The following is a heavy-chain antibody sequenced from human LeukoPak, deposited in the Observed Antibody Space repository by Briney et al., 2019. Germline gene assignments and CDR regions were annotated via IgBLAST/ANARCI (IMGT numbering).Heavy chain of an antibody. J-gene: IGHJ5*02. Sequence: PGGSLRLSCAASGFTFSSYSMNWVRQAPGKGLEGVSSISSSSSYIYYADSVKGRFTISRDNAKNSLYLQMNSLRAEDTAVYYCARAPFGGVTFDLWGQGTLVTVSS. CDR2: ISSSSSYI. V-gene: IGHV3-21*01. CDR1: GFTFSSYS. D-gene: IGHD2-8*02. CDR3: ARAPFGGVTFDL.